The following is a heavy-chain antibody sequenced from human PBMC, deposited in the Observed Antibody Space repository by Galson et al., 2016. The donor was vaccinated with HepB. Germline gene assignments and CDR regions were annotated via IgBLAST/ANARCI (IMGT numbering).Heavy chain of an antibody. V-gene: IGHV4-39*01. CDR1: GGSISSSNYF. CDR3: ARLYCSSTSCCGYCGMDV. D-gene: IGHD2-2*01. J-gene: IGHJ6*02. CDR2: FYNSGST. Sequence: SETLSLTCTVSGGSISSSNYFWGWIRQPPGKGLEWIGNFYNSGSTSYNPSLQSRVTITVDHSKNRIPLKLSSVTAADTAVYHCARLYCSSTSCCGYCGMDVWGQGTTVTVSS.